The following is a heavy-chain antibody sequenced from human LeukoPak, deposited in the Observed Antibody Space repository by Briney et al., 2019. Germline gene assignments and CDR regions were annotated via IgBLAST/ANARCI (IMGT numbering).Heavy chain of an antibody. J-gene: IGHJ4*02. CDR1: GFTVSSNY. CDR3: ARGAGYNYPYYFDC. D-gene: IGHD5-24*01. CDR2: IYGGGNI. V-gene: IGHV3-53*01. Sequence: GGSLRLSCAASGFTVSSNYMNWVRQAPGKGLEWVSVIYGGGNIYYADSVKGRFTISRDNSKNTLYLQMNSLRAEDTAVYYCARGAGYNYPYYFDCWGQGTLVTVSS.